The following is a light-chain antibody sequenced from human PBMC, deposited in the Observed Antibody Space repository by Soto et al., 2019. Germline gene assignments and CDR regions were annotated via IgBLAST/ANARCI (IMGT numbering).Light chain of an antibody. Sequence: QSVLTHPASISGSPGQSITISCTGTSSDVGDYNYVSWYQHHPGKAPRVMIYEVTNRPSGVSNRFSGSKSGNTASLTISGLQAEDEADYYCSSFTSTSTLVFGTGTKVTVL. CDR3: SSFTSTSTLV. J-gene: IGLJ1*01. CDR2: EVT. CDR1: SSDVGDYNY. V-gene: IGLV2-14*01.